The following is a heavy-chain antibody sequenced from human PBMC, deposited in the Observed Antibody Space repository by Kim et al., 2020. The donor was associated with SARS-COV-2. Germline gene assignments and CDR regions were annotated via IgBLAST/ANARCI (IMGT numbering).Heavy chain of an antibody. CDR1: GGTFSSYA. CDR2: IIPIFGTA. J-gene: IGHJ6*02. CDR3: ATPQTTVVTLRYYYGMDV. D-gene: IGHD4-17*01. V-gene: IGHV1-69*13. Sequence: SVKVSCKASGGTFSSYAISWVRQAPGQGLEWMGGIIPIFGTANYAQKFQGRVTITADESTSTAYMELSSLRSEDTAVYYCATPQTTVVTLRYYYGMDVWGQGTTVTVSS.